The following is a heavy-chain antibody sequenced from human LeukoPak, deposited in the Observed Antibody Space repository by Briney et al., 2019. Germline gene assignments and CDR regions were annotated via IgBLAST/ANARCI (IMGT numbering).Heavy chain of an antibody. CDR2: IHYSGRT. CDR3: ARDHYYYDSSGSLTNAFDI. V-gene: IGHV4-59*12. D-gene: IGHD3-22*01. Sequence: SETLSLTCTVSGASISSYYWSWIRQPPGKGLEWVTYIHYSGRTHYNPSLKSRVTISVDTPKNQFPLKLSSVTAADTAVYYCARDHYYYDSSGSLTNAFDIWGQGTMVTVSS. CDR1: GASISSYY. J-gene: IGHJ3*02.